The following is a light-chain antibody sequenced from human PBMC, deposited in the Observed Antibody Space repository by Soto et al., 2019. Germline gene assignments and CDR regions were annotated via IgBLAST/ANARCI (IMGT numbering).Light chain of an antibody. CDR2: GAT. Sequence: EIVMTQSPASLSVSPGERATLSCRASQSVSILLAWYQQKPGQAPRLLIHGATTRATGIPARFSGSGCGTECTVGIECVRSGAFSVYYSQMYCNWPRVFSQGTKVDIK. CDR3: QMYCNWPRV. J-gene: IGKJ1*01. CDR1: QSVSIL. V-gene: IGKV3-15*01.